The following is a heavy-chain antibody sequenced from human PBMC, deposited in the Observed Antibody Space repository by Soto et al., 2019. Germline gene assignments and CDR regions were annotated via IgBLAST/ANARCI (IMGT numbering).Heavy chain of an antibody. CDR1: GGSFSGYY. CDR2: INHSGST. CDR3: AAAPRY. V-gene: IGHV4-34*01. Sequence: SETLSLTCAVYGGSFSGYYWSWIRQPPGKGLEWIGEINHSGSTNYNPSLKSRVTISVDTSKNHFSLSLTSVTAADTAVYYCAAAPRYWGQGTPVTVSS. J-gene: IGHJ4*02. D-gene: IGHD2-15*01.